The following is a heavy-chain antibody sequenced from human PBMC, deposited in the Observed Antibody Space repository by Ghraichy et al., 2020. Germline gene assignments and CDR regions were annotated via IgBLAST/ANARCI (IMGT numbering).Heavy chain of an antibody. Sequence: GGSLRLSCAVSGFSFARYAMTWVRQAPGKGLEWVSSLSGDGVATYYADSVKGRFAISRDNSKNTVYLMMNRLRAEDTALYYCTVYDLIGVYFGYWGQGTPVTVSS. CDR2: LSGDGVAT. J-gene: IGHJ4*02. CDR3: TVYDLIGVYFGY. CDR1: GFSFARYA. V-gene: IGHV3-23*01. D-gene: IGHD3-22*01.